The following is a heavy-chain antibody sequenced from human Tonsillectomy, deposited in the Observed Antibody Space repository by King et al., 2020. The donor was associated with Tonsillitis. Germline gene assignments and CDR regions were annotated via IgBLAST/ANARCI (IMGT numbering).Heavy chain of an antibody. J-gene: IGHJ4*02. V-gene: IGHV3-49*03. CDR2: IRSKDYGGTT. Sequence: VQLVESGGGLVQPGRSLRLSCTSSGFNFAEYAMKWFRQAPGKGLEWVGFIRSKDYGGTTEYAAPMKGRFTISRDDSKSIAYLQMNSLKTEDTDVYYCTATYYYGSGSGYYFDYWGQGALVTVSS. CDR3: TATYYYGSGSGYYFDY. CDR1: GFNFAEYA. D-gene: IGHD3-10*01.